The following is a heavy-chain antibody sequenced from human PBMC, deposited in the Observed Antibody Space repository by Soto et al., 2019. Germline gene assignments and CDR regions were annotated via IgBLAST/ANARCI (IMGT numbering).Heavy chain of an antibody. CDR3: AHMSYSGTYYFDS. CDR1: GFSLTTSAAG. V-gene: IGHV2-5*01. Sequence: QITLKESGPSLVKHTQIITVTCTFSGFSLTTSAAGVGWIRKTPGKALKWLAVIFGHGSEKYSPFLKNRLTVTNDNSKYHLVLSMNNMAPLDTATYYCAHMSYSGTYYFDSCRHGTLVNVSS. D-gene: IGHD1-26*01. CDR2: IFGHGSE. J-gene: IGHJ4*01.